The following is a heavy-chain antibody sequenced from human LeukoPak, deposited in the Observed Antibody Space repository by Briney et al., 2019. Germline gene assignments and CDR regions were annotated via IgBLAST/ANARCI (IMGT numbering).Heavy chain of an antibody. CDR1: GFTFSSYG. Sequence: PGRSLRLSCAASGFTFSSYGMHWVRQAPGKGLEWVAVIWYDGSNKYYADSVKGRFTISRDNSRNTVSLQMSGLKSEDTGFYYCAKDSVYIAPASVVASAAFDVWGLGTMVTVSS. CDR2: IWYDGSNK. V-gene: IGHV3-33*06. J-gene: IGHJ3*01. CDR3: AKDSVYIAPASVVASAAFDV. D-gene: IGHD2-8*01.